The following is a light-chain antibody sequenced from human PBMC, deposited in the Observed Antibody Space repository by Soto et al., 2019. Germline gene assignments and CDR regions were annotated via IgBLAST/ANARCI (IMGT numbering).Light chain of an antibody. CDR1: QTVYSW. CDR2: EAS. J-gene: IGKJ2*01. Sequence: DIQMTQSPSTVSASVGDRVTITCRASQTVYSWLAWYQQKPGKAPKLLISEASTLQSGVPSRFAGSGSGTDFPLAISRLQPDDFATYSCQQYSSYPPYTFGQGPKVEI. CDR3: QQYSSYPPYT. V-gene: IGKV1-5*03.